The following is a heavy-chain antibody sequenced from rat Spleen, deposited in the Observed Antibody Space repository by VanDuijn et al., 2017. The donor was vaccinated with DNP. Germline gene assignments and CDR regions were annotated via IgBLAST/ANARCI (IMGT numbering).Heavy chain of an antibody. CDR3: ARDLIIRDTTSAMDV. CDR1: GLTFTNYD. CDR2: IWKNGAT. D-gene: IGHD4-3*01. J-gene: IGHJ4*01. V-gene: IGHV2-41*01. Sequence: VQLVESGGGLVQPGRSLKLSCAASGLTFTNYDMVWVRQAPTKGLEWMGVIWKNGATRYNSALKSRLNFSKATSKSQVFLKLNSLQTEDTATYYCARDLIIRDTTSAMDVWGQGTSVTVSS.